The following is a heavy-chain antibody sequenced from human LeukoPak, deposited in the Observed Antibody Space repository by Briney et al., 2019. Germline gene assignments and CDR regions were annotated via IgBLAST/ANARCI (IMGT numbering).Heavy chain of an antibody. CDR3: ARDTPASQGYDAFDV. D-gene: IGHD5-18*01. J-gene: IGHJ3*01. CDR1: GLTFSLYT. V-gene: IGHV3-21*01. Sequence: GGSLRLSCAASGLTFSLYTMTWVRQAPGKGLEWVSSISGRTTYIYYADSLKGRITISRDNAKNSLFLQINSLRAEDTAVYYCARDTPASQGYDAFDVWGQGTMVTVSS. CDR2: ISGRTTYI.